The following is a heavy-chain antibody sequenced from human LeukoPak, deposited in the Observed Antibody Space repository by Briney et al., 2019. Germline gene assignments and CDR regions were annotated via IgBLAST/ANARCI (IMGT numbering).Heavy chain of an antibody. CDR3: ARDRYYYDSSGSALDY. Sequence: PSETLSLTCTFSGGSISSYYWSWIRQPAGKGLEWIGRIYASGSTNYNPSLKSRVTMSVDTSKNQFSLKLSSVTAADTAVYYCARDRYYYDSSGSALDYWGQGTLVTVSS. CDR2: IYASGST. CDR1: GGSISSYY. J-gene: IGHJ4*02. D-gene: IGHD3-22*01. V-gene: IGHV4-4*07.